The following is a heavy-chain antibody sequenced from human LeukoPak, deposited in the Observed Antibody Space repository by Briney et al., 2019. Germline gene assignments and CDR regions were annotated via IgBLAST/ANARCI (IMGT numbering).Heavy chain of an antibody. CDR2: INPNSGGT. CDR1: GYTFTSYG. D-gene: IGHD5-12*01. Sequence: ASVKVSCKASGYTFTSYGFSWVRQAPGQGLEWMGWINPNSGGTNYAQKFQGWVTMTRDTSISTAYMELSRLRSDDTAVYYCARSYSGYDPFDYWGQGTLVTVSS. CDR3: ARSYSGYDPFDY. J-gene: IGHJ4*02. V-gene: IGHV1-2*04.